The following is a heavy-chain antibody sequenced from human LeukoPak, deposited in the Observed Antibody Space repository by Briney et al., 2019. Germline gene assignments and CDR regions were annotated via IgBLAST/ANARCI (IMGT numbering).Heavy chain of an antibody. CDR2: INHSGST. Sequence: LETLSLTCAVYGGSFSGYYWSWIRQPPGKGLEWIGEINHSGSTNYNPSLKSRVTISVDTSKNQFSLKLSSVTAADTAVYYCARGRYYYDSSGYSPTYYYYYGMDVWGQGTTVTVSS. CDR3: ARGRYYYDSSGYSPTYYYYYGMDV. V-gene: IGHV4-34*01. J-gene: IGHJ6*02. D-gene: IGHD3-22*01. CDR1: GGSFSGYY.